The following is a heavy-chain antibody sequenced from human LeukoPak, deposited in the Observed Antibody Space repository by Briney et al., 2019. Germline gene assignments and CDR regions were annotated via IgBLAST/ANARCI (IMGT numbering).Heavy chain of an antibody. CDR3: ARGYLSGWYPS. Sequence: PSETLSLTCTVSGGSISSYYWSWIRQPPGKRLERIGYFYYGGSTNYNPSLKSRVTISVDTSKNQFSLKLSSVTAADTAVYYCARGYLSGWYPSWGQGSLVSVSS. V-gene: IGHV4-59*03. D-gene: IGHD6-19*01. J-gene: IGHJ5*02. CDR1: GGSISSYY. CDR2: FYYGGST.